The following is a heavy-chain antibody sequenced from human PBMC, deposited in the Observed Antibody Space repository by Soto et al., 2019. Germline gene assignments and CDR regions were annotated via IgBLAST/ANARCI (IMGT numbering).Heavy chain of an antibody. V-gene: IGHV3-30*18. Sequence: QVQLVESGGGVVQPGGSLRLSCEASGFTFSKFGIHWVRQAPGKGLEWVAVVSYDGSFKYYADSVKGRFTISRDNSKNTLYLHMTSLRPEDTSLYYCANDSAQLLFDYYYYGMDVWGQGTTVPISS. J-gene: IGHJ6*02. CDR2: VSYDGSFK. D-gene: IGHD2-2*01. CDR1: GFTFSKFG. CDR3: ANDSAQLLFDYYYYGMDV.